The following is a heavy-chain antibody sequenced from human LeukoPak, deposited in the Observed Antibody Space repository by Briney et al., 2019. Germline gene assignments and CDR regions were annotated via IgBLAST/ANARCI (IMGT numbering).Heavy chain of an antibody. CDR2: IIPILGIA. CDR3: ARSPEGSSWNNWFDP. V-gene: IGHV1-69*04. CDR1: GGTFSSYA. D-gene: IGHD6-13*01. J-gene: IGHJ5*02. Sequence: ASVKVSCKASGGTFSSYAISWVRQAPGQGLEWMGRIIPILGIANYAQKFQGRVTITADKSTSTAYMELSSLRSEDTAVYYCARSPEGSSWNNWFDPWGQGTLVTVSS.